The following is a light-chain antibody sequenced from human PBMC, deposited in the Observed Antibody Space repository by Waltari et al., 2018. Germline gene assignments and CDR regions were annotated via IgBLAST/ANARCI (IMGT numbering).Light chain of an antibody. CDR1: QKIGHY. CDR2: GTS. Sequence: IVLTQSPGTLSLSPGGRATLSCRASQKIGHYLAWYQQKPGQAPRILIYGTSTRAAGIPDRFSGSGSGADFSLTITRLEPEAFAVYYCQHHVRLPATFGQGTKV. J-gene: IGKJ1*01. V-gene: IGKV3-20*01. CDR3: QHHVRLPAT.